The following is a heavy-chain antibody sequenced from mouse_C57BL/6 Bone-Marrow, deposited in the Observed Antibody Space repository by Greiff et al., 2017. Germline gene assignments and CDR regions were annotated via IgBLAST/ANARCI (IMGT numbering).Heavy chain of an antibody. V-gene: IGHV14-4*01. CDR3: TTGGTTVVYWYFDV. CDR1: GFNIKDDY. D-gene: IGHD1-1*01. CDR2: IDPENGDT. Sequence: DVQLVESGAELVRPGASVKLSCTASGFNIKDDYMHWVKQRPEQGLEWIGWIDPENGDTEYASKFQGKATITADTSSNTAYLQLSSLTSEDTAVYYCTTGGTTVVYWYFDVWGTGTTVTVSS. J-gene: IGHJ1*03.